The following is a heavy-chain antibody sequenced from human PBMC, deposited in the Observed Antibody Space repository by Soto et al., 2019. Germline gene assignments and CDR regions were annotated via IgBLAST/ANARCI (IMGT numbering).Heavy chain of an antibody. Sequence: SETLSLTCSVYGGSIGGYTWTWIRQAPGKGLEWIGEINHSGGTNYNSSLKSRVIISVDTTKNQFSLIVYSVTAADTAVYYCARAHYYYGMDVWGQGTTVTVSS. J-gene: IGHJ6*01. CDR2: INHSGGT. CDR3: ARAHYYYGMDV. CDR1: GGSIGGYT. V-gene: IGHV4-34*01.